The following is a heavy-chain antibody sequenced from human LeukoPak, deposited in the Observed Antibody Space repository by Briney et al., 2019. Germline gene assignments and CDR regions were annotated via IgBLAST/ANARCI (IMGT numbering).Heavy chain of an antibody. CDR2: IYHSGIT. V-gene: IGHV4-38-2*02. CDR1: DYSISTGYY. Sequence: SETLSLTCTVSDYSISTGYYWGWIRQPPGKGLEWIGSIYHSGITYYNPSLKSRVTISVDTSKNQFSLKLSSVTAADTAVYLCARTSIAATGTFALDIWGQGTMVTVSS. D-gene: IGHD6-13*01. CDR3: ARTSIAATGTFALDI. J-gene: IGHJ3*02.